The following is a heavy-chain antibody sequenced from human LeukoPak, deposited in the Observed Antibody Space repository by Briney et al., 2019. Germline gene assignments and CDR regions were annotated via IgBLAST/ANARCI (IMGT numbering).Heavy chain of an antibody. CDR2: ISYDGSDK. J-gene: IGHJ6*04. CDR3: AKDAGITIFYGNYYGMDV. CDR1: GFTFSNYG. D-gene: IGHD3-9*01. V-gene: IGHV3-30*18. Sequence: GGSLRLSCAASGFTFSNYGMHWVRQAPGKGLEWVAIISYDGSDKYYADSGKGRFTISRDNSKNTLFLQMNSLRPEDTAVYYCAKDAGITIFYGNYYGMDVWGKGTTVTDSS.